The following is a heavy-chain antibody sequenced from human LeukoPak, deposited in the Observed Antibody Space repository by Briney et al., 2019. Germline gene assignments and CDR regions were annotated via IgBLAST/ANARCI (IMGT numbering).Heavy chain of an antibody. D-gene: IGHD3-10*02. J-gene: IGHJ4*02. V-gene: IGHV1-2*02. CDR2: INPNSGGT. Sequence: ASVKVSCKASGYTLTAYYIHWVRQAPGQGLEWMGWINPNSGGTNYAQKFQGRVTMTSDTSISTAYLDLSSLRSDDTAVYYCARGYYVTGTDYWGQGTLATVSS. CDR1: GYTLTAYY. CDR3: ARGYYVTGTDY.